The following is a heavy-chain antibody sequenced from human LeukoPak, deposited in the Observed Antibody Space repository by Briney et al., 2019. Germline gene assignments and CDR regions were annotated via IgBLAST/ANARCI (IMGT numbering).Heavy chain of an antibody. CDR2: IEEDGNEK. CDR1: GFILSGYW. CDR3: VAISYLAFDI. Sequence: GGSLRLSCAASGFILSGYWMSWVRRAPGKGLEWVANIEEDGNEKYYVDSVKGRFTISRDNAKNSAYLQINSLRVEDTAVYYCVAISYLAFDIWGQGTMVTVSS. J-gene: IGHJ3*02. D-gene: IGHD3-3*01. V-gene: IGHV3-7*01.